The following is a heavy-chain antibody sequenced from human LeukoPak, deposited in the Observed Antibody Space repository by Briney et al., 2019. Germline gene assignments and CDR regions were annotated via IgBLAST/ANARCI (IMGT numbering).Heavy chain of an antibody. J-gene: IGHJ4*02. CDR1: GGSISSYY. CDR3: ARDHIRQQLGSFDF. D-gene: IGHD6-13*01. V-gene: IGHV4-39*07. Sequence: SETLSLTCTVSGGSISSYYWAWIRQPPGKGLEWIGSFYYSENTYYNPSLESRVTISVDTSKNQFSLRLSSVTAADTAVYYCARDHIRQQLGSFDFWGQGTLVTVSS. CDR2: FYYSENT.